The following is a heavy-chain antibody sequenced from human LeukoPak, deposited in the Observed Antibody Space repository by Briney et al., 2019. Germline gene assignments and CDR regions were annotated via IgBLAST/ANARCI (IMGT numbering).Heavy chain of an antibody. CDR1: GFTFSSYS. D-gene: IGHD3-3*01. J-gene: IGHJ3*02. Sequence: GGSLRLSCAASGFTFSSYSMNWVRQAPGKGLEWVSSISSSSSYIYYADSVKGRFTISRDNAKNSLYLQMNSLRAEDTAVYYCARDMGPHLGDFWSGYYYQRAAFDIWGQGTMVTVSS. CDR2: ISSSSSYI. V-gene: IGHV3-21*01. CDR3: ARDMGPHLGDFWSGYYYQRAAFDI.